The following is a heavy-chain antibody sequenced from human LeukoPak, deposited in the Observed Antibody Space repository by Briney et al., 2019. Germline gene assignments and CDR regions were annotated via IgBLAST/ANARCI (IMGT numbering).Heavy chain of an antibody. J-gene: IGHJ4*02. CDR2: IKQDGSDK. CDR3: ARDASGSTWFFDY. Sequence: GGSLRLSYTASGLTFRNYWMSWVRQVPGTGLEWVANIKQDGSDKYYVDSVKGRFTISRDNAKNSLFLQMNSLRAEDTAVYYCARDASGSTWFFDYWGQGILVTVSS. CDR1: GLTFRNYW. D-gene: IGHD6-13*01. V-gene: IGHV3-7*01.